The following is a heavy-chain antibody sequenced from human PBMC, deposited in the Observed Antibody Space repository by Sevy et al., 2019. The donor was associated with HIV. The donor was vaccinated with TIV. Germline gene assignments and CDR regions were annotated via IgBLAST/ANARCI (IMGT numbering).Heavy chain of an antibody. CDR3: AKRDYGDYVDYFDP. Sequence: SETLSLTCTVSGGSVSSDFSYWNWVRQPPGEGLEYIGFISYGGTTSYNPSHKSRVTISLDTSKNHFSLKVNSVTAADTAIYYCAKRDYGDYVDYFDPWGQGTLVTVSS. J-gene: IGHJ5*02. V-gene: IGHV4-61*03. CDR2: ISYGGTT. D-gene: IGHD4-17*01. CDR1: GGSVSSDFSY.